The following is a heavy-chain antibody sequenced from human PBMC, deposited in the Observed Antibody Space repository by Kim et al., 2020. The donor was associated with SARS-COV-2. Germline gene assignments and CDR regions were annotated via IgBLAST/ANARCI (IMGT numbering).Heavy chain of an antibody. CDR3: ARGRYYDFWSGHTTFDY. V-gene: IGHV4-4*02. J-gene: IGHJ4*02. CDR1: GGSISSSNW. D-gene: IGHD3-3*01. Sequence: SETLSLTCAVSGGSISSSNWWSWVRQPPGKGLEWIGEIYHSGSTNYNPSLKSRVTISVDKSKNQFSLKLSSVTAADTAVYYCARGRYYDFWSGHTTFDYWGQGTLVTVSS. CDR2: IYHSGST.